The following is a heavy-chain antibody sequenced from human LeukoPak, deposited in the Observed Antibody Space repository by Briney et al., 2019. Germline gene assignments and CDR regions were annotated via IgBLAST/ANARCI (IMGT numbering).Heavy chain of an antibody. V-gene: IGHV3-21*01. J-gene: IGHJ6*02. CDR3: ARDEEFYGDYVNGMDV. CDR1: GFTFSSYS. D-gene: IGHD4-17*01. Sequence: GGSLRLSCAASGFTFSSYSMNWVRQAPGKGLEWVSSISSSSSYIYYADSVKGRFTISRDNAQNSLYLQMNSLRAEDTAVYYCARDEEFYGDYVNGMDVWGQGTTVTVSS. CDR2: ISSSSSYI.